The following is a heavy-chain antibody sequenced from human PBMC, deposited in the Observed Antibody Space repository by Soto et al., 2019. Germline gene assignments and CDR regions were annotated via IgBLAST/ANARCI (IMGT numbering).Heavy chain of an antibody. CDR2: INWNGGST. Sequence: EVQLVESGGGVVRPGGSLRLSCAASGFTFDDYGMSWVRQAPGKGLEWVSGINWNGGSTGYVDSVKGRFTISRDNAKKSLYLQMNSLRAEDTALYYFARGYCSGGSCYYYYGMDVWGQGTTVTVSS. CDR3: ARGYCSGGSCYYYYGMDV. D-gene: IGHD2-15*01. CDR1: GFTFDDYG. J-gene: IGHJ6*02. V-gene: IGHV3-20*04.